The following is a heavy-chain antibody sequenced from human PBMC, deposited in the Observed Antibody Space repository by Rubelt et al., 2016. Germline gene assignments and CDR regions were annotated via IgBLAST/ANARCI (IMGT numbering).Heavy chain of an antibody. Sequence: QLQLQESGPGLVKPSQTLSLTCTVSGGSISSGGYYWSWIRQHPGKGLEWIGYIYYSGSTYYNPSLKSRVTISVDTSKNQFSLKLSSVTAADTAVYYCARGKAVTGYYFDYWGQGTLVTVSS. CDR2: IYYSGST. CDR3: ARGKAVTGYYFDY. V-gene: IGHV4-31*03. D-gene: IGHD2-21*02. J-gene: IGHJ4*02. CDR1: GGSISSGGYY.